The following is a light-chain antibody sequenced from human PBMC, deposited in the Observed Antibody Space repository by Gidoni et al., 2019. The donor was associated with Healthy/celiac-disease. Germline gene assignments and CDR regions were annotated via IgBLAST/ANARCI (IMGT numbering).Light chain of an antibody. Sequence: QSSLTQPASVSAFPGQSITIPCTGTSTDVGGYNYVSWYQQHPCKAPKLMIYDVSNRPSGVANRFSGSKSGNTASLTISGLQAEDEDDYYCSSYTSSSTRVFGGGTKLTVL. V-gene: IGLV2-14*01. CDR3: SSYTSSSTRV. J-gene: IGLJ3*02. CDR1: STDVGGYNY. CDR2: DVS.